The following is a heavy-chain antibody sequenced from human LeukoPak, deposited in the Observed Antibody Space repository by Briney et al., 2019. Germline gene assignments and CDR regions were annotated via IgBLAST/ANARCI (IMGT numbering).Heavy chain of an antibody. CDR3: VKRIDTYGMDV. J-gene: IGHJ6*02. D-gene: IGHD1-1*01. V-gene: IGHV3-15*05. CDR2: IKSKTDGGTT. CDR1: GFTFSNYA. Sequence: GGSLRLSCAAFGFTFSNYAMSWVRQAPGKGLEWVGRIKSKTDGGTTDYAAPVKGRFIISRDNSKNTLYLQMSSLRAEDTAVYYCVKRIDTYGMDVWGQGTTVTVSS.